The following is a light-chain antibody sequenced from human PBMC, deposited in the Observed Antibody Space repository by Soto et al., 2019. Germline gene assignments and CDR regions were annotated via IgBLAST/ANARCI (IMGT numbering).Light chain of an antibody. CDR2: DVS. Sequence: QSALTQPASVSGSPGQSITISCTGNSSDVGDYNYVSWYQQHPGKAPKLVIFDVSDRPSGVSNRFSGSKSGNTASLTISGLQAEDEADYYCSSYTSSSTRVFGTGTKVTVL. V-gene: IGLV2-14*01. J-gene: IGLJ1*01. CDR3: SSYTSSSTRV. CDR1: SSDVGDYNY.